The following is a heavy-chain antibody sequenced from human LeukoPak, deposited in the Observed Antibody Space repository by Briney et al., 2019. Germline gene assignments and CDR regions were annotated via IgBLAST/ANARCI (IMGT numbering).Heavy chain of an antibody. J-gene: IGHJ4*02. D-gene: IGHD3-3*01. V-gene: IGHV3-66*01. CDR3: AKDAVVIIGFYFDY. CDR2: IYSGGST. Sequence: PGGSLRLSCAASGFIVSGNYMAWVRQAPGKGLEWVSIIYSGGSTYYGDSVKGRFTTSRDNSKNTLYLQMNSLRAEDTAVYYCAKDAVVIIGFYFDYWGQGTLVTVSS. CDR1: GFIVSGNY.